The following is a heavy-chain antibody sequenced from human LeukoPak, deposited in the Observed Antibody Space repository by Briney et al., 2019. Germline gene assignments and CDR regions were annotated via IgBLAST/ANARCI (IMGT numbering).Heavy chain of an antibody. CDR3: AREPEPAITMVRGEVFDI. CDR2: IIPGFGTA. Sequence: SVKVSCKASGGTFSSYVISWVRQAPGQGLEWMGGIIPGFGTANYAQKFQGTVTITADVSATTVYMVLNSLRSEDTAVYYCAREPEPAITMVRGEVFDIRGQGTMVIVSS. D-gene: IGHD3-10*01. CDR1: GGTFSSYV. V-gene: IGHV1-69*01. J-gene: IGHJ3*02.